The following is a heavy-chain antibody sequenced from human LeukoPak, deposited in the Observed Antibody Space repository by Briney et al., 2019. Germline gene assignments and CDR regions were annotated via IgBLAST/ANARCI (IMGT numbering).Heavy chain of an antibody. D-gene: IGHD2-21*02. CDR2: VYYAGST. CDR1: GDSVGSGDFY. Sequence: SETLSLTCTVSGDSVGSGDFYWAWIRQPPGKALEWIGSVYYAGSTYYNPSLTRRVSISVDTSRNHFSLNLKSVTAADTAIYYCARELAYCGGDCYVYFDYWGQGTLVPVSS. J-gene: IGHJ4*02. CDR3: ARELAYCGGDCYVYFDY. V-gene: IGHV4-39*07.